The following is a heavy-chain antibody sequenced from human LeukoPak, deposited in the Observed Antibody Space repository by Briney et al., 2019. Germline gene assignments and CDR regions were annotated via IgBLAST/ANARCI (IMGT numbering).Heavy chain of an antibody. CDR1: GFTVSSNY. D-gene: IGHD4-23*01. V-gene: IGHV3-53*01. Sequence: GGSLRLSCAASGFTVSSNYMSWVRQAPGKGLEWVSVIYSGGSTYYADSVKGRFTISRDNSKNTLYLQMNSLRAEDTAVYYCAKHLGGSMTTVVHWGQGTLVTVSS. CDR3: AKHLGGSMTTVVH. CDR2: IYSGGST. J-gene: IGHJ4*02.